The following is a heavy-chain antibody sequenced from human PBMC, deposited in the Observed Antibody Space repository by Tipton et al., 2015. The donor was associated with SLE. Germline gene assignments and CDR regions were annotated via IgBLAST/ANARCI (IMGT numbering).Heavy chain of an antibody. J-gene: IGHJ4*02. CDR3: ARGRDFWSGYPNAFFDY. CDR2: IYTSGST. Sequence: TLSLTCTVSGGSISSYYWSWIRQPAGKGLEWIGRIYTSGSTNYNPSLKSRVTMSVDTSKNQFSLKLSSVTAADTALYYCARGRDFWSGYPNAFFDYWGQGTLVTVSS. CDR1: GGSISSYY. V-gene: IGHV4-4*07. D-gene: IGHD3-3*01.